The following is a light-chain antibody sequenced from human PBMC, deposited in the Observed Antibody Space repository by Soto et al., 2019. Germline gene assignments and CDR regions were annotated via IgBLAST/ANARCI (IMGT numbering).Light chain of an antibody. Sequence: QSVLTQPASVSGSPGQSITISCTGTSSDVGGYNYVSWYRQHPGKAPKLMIYDVSNRPSGVSNRFSGSKSGNTASLTISGLQAEDEADYYCSSYTSSNTRVVFGGGTKVTVL. CDR1: SSDVGGYNY. CDR2: DVS. J-gene: IGLJ3*02. V-gene: IGLV2-14*01. CDR3: SSYTSSNTRVV.